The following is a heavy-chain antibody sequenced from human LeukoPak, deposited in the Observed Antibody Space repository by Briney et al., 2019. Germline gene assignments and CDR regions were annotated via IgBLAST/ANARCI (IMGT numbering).Heavy chain of an antibody. CDR2: IWYDGSNK. V-gene: IGHV3-33*06. D-gene: IGHD6-19*01. CDR1: GFTFSTYG. J-gene: IGHJ6*04. Sequence: PGGSLRLSCAASGFTFSTYGMHWVRQAPGKGLEWVAVIWYDGSNKFYADSVKGRFTISRDNSNNTLYLQMNSLRAEDTAVYYCAKEIEGGIIAVAGTQDVWGKGTTVSVSS. CDR3: AKEIEGGIIAVAGTQDV.